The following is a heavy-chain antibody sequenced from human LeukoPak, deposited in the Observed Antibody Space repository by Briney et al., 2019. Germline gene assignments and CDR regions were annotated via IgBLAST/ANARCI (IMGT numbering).Heavy chain of an antibody. Sequence: PGGSLRLSCAASGFTFSNYAMNWVRQAPGKGLEWDSAVSDSGTNTYYADSVKGRFTISRDNSKNTLYLQMNSLRAEDTAIYYCAKYSRYNYAGQIDYWGQGTLVTVSS. V-gene: IGHV3-23*01. CDR2: VSDSGTNT. CDR1: GFTFSNYA. CDR3: AKYSRYNYAGQIDY. D-gene: IGHD1-1*01. J-gene: IGHJ4*02.